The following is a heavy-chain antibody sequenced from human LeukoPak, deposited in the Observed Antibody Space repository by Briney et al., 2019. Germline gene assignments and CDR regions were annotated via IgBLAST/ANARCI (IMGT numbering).Heavy chain of an antibody. V-gene: IGHV3-21*01. Sequence: GGSLRLSCAASGFTFSSYSMNWVRQAPGNGLEWVSSISSSSSYIYYADSVKGRFTISRDNAKNSLYLQMNSLRAEDTAVYYCEAPKTTVTKIGYWGQGTLVTVSS. CDR1: GFTFSSYS. CDR2: ISSSSSYI. D-gene: IGHD4-17*01. CDR3: EAPKTTVTKIGY. J-gene: IGHJ4*02.